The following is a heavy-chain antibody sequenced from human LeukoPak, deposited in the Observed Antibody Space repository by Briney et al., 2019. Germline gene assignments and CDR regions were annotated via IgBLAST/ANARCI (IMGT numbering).Heavy chain of an antibody. J-gene: IGHJ4*02. CDR1: GYTFTSYA. CDR2: INAGNGNT. V-gene: IGHV1-3*01. D-gene: IGHD3-10*01. CDR3: ARDLWFGEFTHYFDY. Sequence: ASVKVSCKASGYTFTSYAMHWVRQAPGQRLEWMGWINAGNGNTKYSQKFQGRVTITRDTSASTAYMELSSLRSEDTAVYYCARDLWFGEFTHYFDYWGQGTLVTVSS.